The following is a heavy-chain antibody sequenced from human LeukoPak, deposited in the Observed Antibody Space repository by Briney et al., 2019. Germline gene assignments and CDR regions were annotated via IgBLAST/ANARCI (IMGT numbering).Heavy chain of an antibody. CDR1: GFTFSSYA. J-gene: IGHJ4*02. CDR3: AKGSLRDGYF. D-gene: IGHD5-12*01. CDR2: VSGGGDSTHT. V-gene: IGHV3-23*01. Sequence: GGSLRLSCAASGFTFSSYAMTWVRQAPGKGLEWVSGVSGGGDSTHTYYADSVKGRFTISRDNSKNTLYLQMNSLRVEDTAVYYCAKGSLRDGYFWGQGTLVTVSS.